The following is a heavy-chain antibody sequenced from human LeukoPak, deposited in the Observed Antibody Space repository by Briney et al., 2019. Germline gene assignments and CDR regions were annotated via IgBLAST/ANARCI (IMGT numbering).Heavy chain of an antibody. CDR2: IGTAGDT. Sequence: GGSLRLSCAASGSTFSSYDMHWVRQATGKGLEWVSAIGTAGDTYCPGSVKGRFTISRENAKNSLYLQMNSLRAGDTAVYYCARRTHAGPFDYWGQGTLVTVSS. CDR1: GSTFSSYD. D-gene: IGHD1/OR15-1a*01. V-gene: IGHV3-13*01. CDR3: ARRTHAGPFDY. J-gene: IGHJ4*02.